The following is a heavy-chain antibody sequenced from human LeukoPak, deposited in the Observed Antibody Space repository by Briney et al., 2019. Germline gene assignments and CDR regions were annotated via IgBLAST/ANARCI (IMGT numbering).Heavy chain of an antibody. V-gene: IGHV4-4*07. J-gene: IGHJ4*02. CDR1: GGSITIYY. CDR2: IYTSGST. Sequence: SSETLSLTCTVSGGSITIYYWSWIRQPAGKGLEWIGRIYTSGSTNYNPSLKSRVTMSVDTSKNQFSLKLSSVTAADTAVYYCARDSYYYDSSYYFDYWGQETLVTVSS. CDR3: ARDSYYYDSSYYFDY. D-gene: IGHD3-22*01.